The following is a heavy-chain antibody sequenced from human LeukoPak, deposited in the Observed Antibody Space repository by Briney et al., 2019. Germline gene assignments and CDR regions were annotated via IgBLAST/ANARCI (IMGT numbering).Heavy chain of an antibody. V-gene: IGHV4-59*01. Sequence: SETLSLTCTVSGGSISSYYWSWIRQPPGKGLEWIGYIYYSGSTNYNPSLKSRVTISVDTSKNQFSLKLSSVTAADTAVYYCAREARGYCSGGSCPPDGYFDLWGRGTLVTVSP. CDR1: GGSISSYY. J-gene: IGHJ2*01. D-gene: IGHD2-15*01. CDR3: AREARGYCSGGSCPPDGYFDL. CDR2: IYYSGST.